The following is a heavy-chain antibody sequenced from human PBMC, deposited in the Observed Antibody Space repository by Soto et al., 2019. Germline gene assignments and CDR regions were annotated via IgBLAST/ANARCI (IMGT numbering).Heavy chain of an antibody. V-gene: IGHV4-30-4*01. CDR1: GGSISSGDYY. CDR2: IYYSGST. CDR3: ARGYNDFWSGYFTWFDP. D-gene: IGHD3-3*01. Sequence: SETLSLTCTVSGGSISSGDYYWSWIRQPPGKGLEWIGYIYYSGSTYYNPSLKSRVTISVDTSKNQFSLKLSSVTAADTAVYYCARGYNDFWSGYFTWFDPRGQGTLVTVSS. J-gene: IGHJ5*02.